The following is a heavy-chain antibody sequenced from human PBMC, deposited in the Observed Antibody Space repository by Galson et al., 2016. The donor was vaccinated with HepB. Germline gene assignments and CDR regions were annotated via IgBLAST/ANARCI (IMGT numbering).Heavy chain of an antibody. D-gene: IGHD1-7*01. V-gene: IGHV3-48*02. CDR2: ISPTSKTV. CDR1: GFLFSTYS. CDR3: AREWTWNYGDYYFGLDV. Sequence: LRLSCAASGFLFSTYSFNWVRQAPGKGLEWVSYISPTSKTVHYADSVRGRFTISRDNGNNSLYLEMKGLRDEDTAVYYCAREWTWNYGDYYFGLDVWGLGTPVSVSS. J-gene: IGHJ6*02.